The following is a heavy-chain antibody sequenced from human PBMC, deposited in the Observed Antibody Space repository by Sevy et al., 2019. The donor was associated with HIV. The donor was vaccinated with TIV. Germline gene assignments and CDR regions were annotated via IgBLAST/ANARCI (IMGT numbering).Heavy chain of an antibody. CDR3: ATTKDYYDSSGYPFDY. CDR2: FDPEDGET. J-gene: IGHJ4*02. CDR1: GYTLTKLS. D-gene: IGHD3-22*01. Sequence: ASVKVSCKVSGYTLTKLSMHWVRQAPGKGLEWMGSFDPEDGETIYAQKFQGRVTMTEDTSTDTAYMELSSLISEETAVYYCATTKDYYDSSGYPFDYWGQGTLVTVSS. V-gene: IGHV1-24*01.